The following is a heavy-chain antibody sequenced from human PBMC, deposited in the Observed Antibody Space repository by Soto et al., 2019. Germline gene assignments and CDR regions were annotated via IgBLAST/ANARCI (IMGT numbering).Heavy chain of an antibody. V-gene: IGHV3-20*01. Sequence: EVQLVESGGGVVRPGGSLRLSCAASGFTFDDYGMSWVRQAPGKGLEWVCGINWNGGSTGYADSVKGRFTISRDNAKNYLYLQMNSLRAEDTALYHCARAVVGDIVVVVAAYDYWGQGTLVTVSS. CDR1: GFTFDDYG. CDR3: ARAVVGDIVVVVAAYDY. D-gene: IGHD2-15*01. J-gene: IGHJ4*02. CDR2: INWNGGST.